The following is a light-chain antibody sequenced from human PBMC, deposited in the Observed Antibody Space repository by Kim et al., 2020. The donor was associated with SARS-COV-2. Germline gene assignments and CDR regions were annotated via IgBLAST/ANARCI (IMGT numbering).Light chain of an antibody. CDR2: GAS. J-gene: IGKJ5*01. CDR3: QQYGRSPTT. CDR1: QSVSSSY. V-gene: IGKV3-20*01. Sequence: EVLLTQSPGTLSLSPGERAILSCRASQSVSSSYLAWYQHKPGQSPRLLIDGASSRATGVPDRFRGGGSGTDFTLTITRLEPEDFAVYYCQQYGRSPTTFGQGTRLEIK.